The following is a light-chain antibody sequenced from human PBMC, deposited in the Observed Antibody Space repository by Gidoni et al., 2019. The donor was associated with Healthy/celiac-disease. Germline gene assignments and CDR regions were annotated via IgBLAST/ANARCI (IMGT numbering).Light chain of an antibody. J-gene: IGKJ1*01. Sequence: EIVLTQSPGTLSLSPGERATLSCRASQSVSSSYLAWYQQKPGQAPRLLIYGSSSRATGIPDRFSGRGSGTDFTLTISRLEPEDFAVSYCQQYGSSPPWTFGQGTKVEIK. CDR3: QQYGSSPPWT. CDR1: QSVSSSY. V-gene: IGKV3-20*01. CDR2: GSS.